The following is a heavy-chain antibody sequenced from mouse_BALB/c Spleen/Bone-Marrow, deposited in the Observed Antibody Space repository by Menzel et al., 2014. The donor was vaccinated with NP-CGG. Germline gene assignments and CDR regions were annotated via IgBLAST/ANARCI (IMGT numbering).Heavy chain of an antibody. CDR3: ARHHRYAYYFDY. CDR1: GYTFTSSW. CDR2: IHPNTDNT. V-gene: IGHV1S130*01. Sequence: QVQLQQSGSVLVRPGASVKLSCKASGYTFTSSWMHWAKQRPGQGLEWIGEIHPNTDNTNYDEKFKGKATLTVDTSSSTAYVNLNSVTSEDSSVYYCARHHRYAYYFDYWSQGTTLTVSS. D-gene: IGHD2-14*01. J-gene: IGHJ2*01.